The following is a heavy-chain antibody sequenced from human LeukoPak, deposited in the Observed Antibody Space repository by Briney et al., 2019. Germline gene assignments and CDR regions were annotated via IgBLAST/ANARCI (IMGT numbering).Heavy chain of an antibody. V-gene: IGHV3-33*01. CDR2: IWNDGSNK. J-gene: IGHJ4*02. D-gene: IGHD5-18*01. Sequence: GRSLRLSCAASGFTFSSYGMHWVRQAPGKGLEWVAVIWNDGSNKFYADSVKGRFTISRDNSKNTLYLQMDSLRADDTAVYYCARDLSPGGYSYGWDYWGQGTLVTVSS. CDR1: GFTFSSYG. CDR3: ARDLSPGGYSYGWDY.